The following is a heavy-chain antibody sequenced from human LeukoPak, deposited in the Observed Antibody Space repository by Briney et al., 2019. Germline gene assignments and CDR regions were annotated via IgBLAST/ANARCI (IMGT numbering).Heavy chain of an antibody. Sequence: GGSLRLSCGASGFTFSTYEMNWVRQAPGKGREWVSYISSRGYTIYYADSVKGRFSISRDNAKNSLDLQMNSLRAEDTAVYYCARGYRTVGATVYYFDYWGQGTLVTVSA. CDR2: ISSRGYTI. D-gene: IGHD1-26*01. CDR1: GFTFSTYE. J-gene: IGHJ4*02. CDR3: ARGYRTVGATVYYFDY. V-gene: IGHV3-48*03.